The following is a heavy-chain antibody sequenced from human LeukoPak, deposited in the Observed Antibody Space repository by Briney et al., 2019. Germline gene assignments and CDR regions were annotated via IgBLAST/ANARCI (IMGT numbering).Heavy chain of an antibody. CDR1: GGTLSSYA. CDR2: IIPIFGTA. J-gene: IGHJ6*03. CDR3: ARGPKGIAALIYYYYYMDV. Sequence: ASVKVSCKASGGTLSSYAISWVRQAPGQGLEWMGGIIPIFGTANYAQKFQGRVTITTDESTSTAYMELSSLRSEDTAVYYCARGPKGIAALIYYYYYMDVWGKGTTVTVSS. V-gene: IGHV1-69*05. D-gene: IGHD6-13*01.